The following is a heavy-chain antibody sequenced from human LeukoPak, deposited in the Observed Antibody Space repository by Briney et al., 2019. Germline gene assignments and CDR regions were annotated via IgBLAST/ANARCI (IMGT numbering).Heavy chain of an antibody. CDR1: GGSIGSHY. CDR2: MYNSGST. J-gene: IGHJ5*02. Sequence: PSETLSLTCTVSGGSIGSHYWSWIRQSPGKGLEWIGFMYNSGSTEYNPSLQSRVTISVDTSKNQFSLKLSSVTAADTAVYYCARYCSGGNCYNWFDPWGQGTLVTVSS. V-gene: IGHV4-59*11. CDR3: ARYCSGGNCYNWFDP. D-gene: IGHD2-15*01.